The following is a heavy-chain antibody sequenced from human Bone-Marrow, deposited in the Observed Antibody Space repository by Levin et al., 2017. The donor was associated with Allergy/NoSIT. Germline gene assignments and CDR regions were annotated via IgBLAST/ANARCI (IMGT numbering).Heavy chain of an antibody. V-gene: IGHV3-74*01. CDR2: IKGDGTGE. J-gene: IGHJ4*02. CDR1: GFSFGLYW. Sequence: GESLKISCAASGFSFGLYWMNWVRQAPGKGLVWVSFIKGDGTGEIYADSVKGRFTISRDNAKNTLYLQMSSLRPEDTGVYYCSRDADGHFDLWGRGTLVTVSS. CDR3: SRDADGHFDL.